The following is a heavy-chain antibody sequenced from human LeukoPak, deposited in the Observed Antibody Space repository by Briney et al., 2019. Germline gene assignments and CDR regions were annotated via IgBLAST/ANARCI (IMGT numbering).Heavy chain of an antibody. D-gene: IGHD3-10*01. Sequence: GGSLRLSCVASGFTFSSRDWMTWVRQAPGKGLEWVANIKQDGSEKNYVDSVKGRFTISRDNAKDSLYLQMNSLRAEDTAVYYCARDRGTSWTMVRGVITHYFDYWGQGTLVTVSS. CDR1: GFTFSSRDW. V-gene: IGHV3-7*01. J-gene: IGHJ4*02. CDR2: IKQDGSEK. CDR3: ARDRGTSWTMVRGVITHYFDY.